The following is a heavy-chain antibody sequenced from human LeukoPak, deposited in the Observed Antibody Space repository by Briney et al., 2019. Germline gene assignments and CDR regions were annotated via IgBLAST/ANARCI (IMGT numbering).Heavy chain of an antibody. CDR2: IIPIFGTT. CDR3: AREIAAAEGSNWFDP. V-gene: IGHV1-69*05. J-gene: IGHJ5*02. CDR1: GGSFSSYA. Sequence: SVKVSCKASGGSFSSYAVTWVRLAPGQGLEWMGRIIPIFGTTDYAQKFQGRVTVTTDESTSTVYMELSSLRSDDTAIYYCAREIAAAEGSNWFDPWGQGTLVTVSS. D-gene: IGHD6-13*01.